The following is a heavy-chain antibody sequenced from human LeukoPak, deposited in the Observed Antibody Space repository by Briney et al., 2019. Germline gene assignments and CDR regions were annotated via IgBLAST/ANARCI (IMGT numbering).Heavy chain of an antibody. CDR2: IYYSGST. CDR3: AREDYDSSGYYGGSDAFDI. Sequence: SETLSLTCTVSGGSISSYYWSWVRQPPGKGLEWIGYIYYSGSTNYNPSLKSRVTISVDTSKNQFSLKLSSVTAADTAVYYCAREDYDSSGYYGGSDAFDIWGQGTVVTVSS. CDR1: GGSISSYY. J-gene: IGHJ3*02. V-gene: IGHV4-59*01. D-gene: IGHD3-22*01.